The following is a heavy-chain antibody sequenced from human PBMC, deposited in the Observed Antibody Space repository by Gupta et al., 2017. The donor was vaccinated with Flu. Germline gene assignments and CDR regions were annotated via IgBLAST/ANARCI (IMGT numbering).Heavy chain of an antibody. CDR2: ISAKGEGT. CDR1: A. D-gene: IGHD3-3*01. CDR3: AKDESEKGHDYWHANYTCVLDE. V-gene: IGHV3-23*01. Sequence: AMTWFRQAEGKGLEWVAGISAKGEGTYYAGDWKGRVTICRDNTKDRLHVQMEGLGVEATPVYYCAKDESEKGHDYWHANYTCVLDERGQGARVTGSS. J-gene: IGHJ4*02.